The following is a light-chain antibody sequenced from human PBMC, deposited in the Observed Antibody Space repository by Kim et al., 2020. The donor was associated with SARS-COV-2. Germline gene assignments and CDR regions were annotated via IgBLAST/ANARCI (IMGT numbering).Light chain of an antibody. V-gene: IGKV3D-7*01. CDR1: QSVSSSY. CDR2: GAS. Sequence: PGKRVTLSCRASQSVSSSYLTWYQQKPGQAPRLLIYGASTRATSIPARLSGSGSGTDFTLTISSLQPEDFAVYYCQQDYNLPLTFGGGTKVDIK. J-gene: IGKJ4*01. CDR3: QQDYNLPLT.